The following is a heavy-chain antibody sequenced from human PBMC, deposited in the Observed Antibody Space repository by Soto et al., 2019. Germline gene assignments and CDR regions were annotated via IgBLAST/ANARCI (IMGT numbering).Heavy chain of an antibody. D-gene: IGHD2-15*01. CDR1: GYSVSSSDYY. CDR2: MLYSGLT. CDR3: APLSVSLSGPYGIHV. J-gene: IGHJ6*02. V-gene: IGHV4-39*01. Sequence: SETLSLTCSVSGYSVSSSDYYRAWIRQPPGKGLEWIGSMLYSGLTYYNPSLKSRVTLSVDTSKNQFSVRLNSVTASDTAVYYCAPLSVSLSGPYGIHVWGQGTTVTVSS.